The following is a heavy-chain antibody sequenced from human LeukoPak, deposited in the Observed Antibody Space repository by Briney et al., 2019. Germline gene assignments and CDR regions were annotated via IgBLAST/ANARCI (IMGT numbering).Heavy chain of an antibody. J-gene: IGHJ4*02. CDR3: ARTNCYDSSGYPDY. CDR1: GYTFTGYY. V-gene: IGHV1-2*02. CDR2: INPNSGGT. D-gene: IGHD3-22*01. Sequence: ASVKFSCKASGYTFTGYYMNWVRHARGQGLEWMGWINPNSGGTNYAQKFQGRVTMTRDTSISTAYMELSRLRSDDTAVYYCARTNCYDSSGYPDYWGQGTVVSVSS.